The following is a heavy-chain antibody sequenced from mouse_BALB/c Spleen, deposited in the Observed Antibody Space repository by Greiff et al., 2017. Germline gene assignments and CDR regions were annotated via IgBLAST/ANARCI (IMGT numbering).Heavy chain of an antibody. J-gene: IGHJ4*01. Sequence: LQQPGSELVRPGASVKLSCKASGYTFTSYWMHWVKQRQGQGLEWIGNIYPGSGSSNYDEKFKSKGTLTVDTSSSTAYMHLSSLTSEDSAVYYCTRSYYGNHGAMDYWGQGTSVTVSS. CDR2: IYPGSGSS. CDR1: GYTFTSYW. V-gene: IGHV1S22*01. D-gene: IGHD2-1*01. CDR3: TRSYYGNHGAMDY.